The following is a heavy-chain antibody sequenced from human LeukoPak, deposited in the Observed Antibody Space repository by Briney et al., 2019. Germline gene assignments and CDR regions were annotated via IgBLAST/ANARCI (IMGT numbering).Heavy chain of an antibody. D-gene: IGHD1-1*01. CDR1: GFTFSSYG. J-gene: IGHJ2*01. CDR2: INSDGSST. CDR3: ARAGTRDWYFDL. Sequence: PGGSLRLSCAASGFTFSSYGMHWVRQAPGKGLVWVSRINSDGSSTSYADSVKGRFTISRDNAKNTLYLQMNSLRAEDTAVYYCARAGTRDWYFDLWGRGTLVTVSS. V-gene: IGHV3-74*01.